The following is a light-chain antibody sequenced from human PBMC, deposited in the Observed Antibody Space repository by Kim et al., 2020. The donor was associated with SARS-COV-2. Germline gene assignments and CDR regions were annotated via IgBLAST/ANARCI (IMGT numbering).Light chain of an antibody. CDR2: DVT. Sequence: QSALAQPRSVSGSPGQSITTSCAGTSTNIGGYDYVSWYQQHPGKVPKLMIYDVTRRPSGVPDRFSGSKSGSTASLTISWLQAEDEADYYCCSYAGTYTWVFGGGTQLTVL. CDR1: STNIGGYDY. CDR3: CSYAGTYTWV. V-gene: IGLV2-11*01. J-gene: IGLJ3*02.